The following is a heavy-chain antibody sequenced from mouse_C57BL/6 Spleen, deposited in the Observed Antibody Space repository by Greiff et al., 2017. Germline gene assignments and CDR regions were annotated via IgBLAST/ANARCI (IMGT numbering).Heavy chain of an antibody. CDR3: ARHNCGSSHDAMDY. V-gene: IGHV5-9*01. D-gene: IGHD1-1*01. CDR2: ISGGGGNT. J-gene: IGHJ4*01. Sequence: EVKVVESGGGLVKPGGSLKLSCAASGFTFSSYTMSWVRQTPEKRLEWVATISGGGGNTYYPDSVKGRFTISRDNAKNTLYLQMSSLRSEDTALYYCARHNCGSSHDAMDYWGQGTSVTVSS. CDR1: GFTFSSYT.